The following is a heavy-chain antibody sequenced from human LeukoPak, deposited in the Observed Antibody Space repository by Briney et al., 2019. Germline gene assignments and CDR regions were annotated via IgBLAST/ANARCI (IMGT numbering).Heavy chain of an antibody. CDR2: ISPYNGGT. CDR3: ARDGSGIDYNSYYAMDV. V-gene: IGHV1-18*01. J-gene: IGHJ6*02. Sequence: ASVKVSCKASGYTFTSYEITWVRQAPGQGLEWMGWISPYNGGTNYAQKLQGRVTMTTETSTSTAYMEVKSLRSDDTAVYYCARDGSGIDYNSYYAMDVWGQGTTITVSS. CDR1: GYTFTSYE. D-gene: IGHD3-10*01.